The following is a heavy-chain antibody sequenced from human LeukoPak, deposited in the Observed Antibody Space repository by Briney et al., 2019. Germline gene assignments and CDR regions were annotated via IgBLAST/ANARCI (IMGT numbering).Heavy chain of an antibody. D-gene: IGHD3-10*01. CDR3: ATDIPRRVRGVVYSSFGMDV. V-gene: IGHV1-24*01. CDR2: FDPEDGET. CDR1: GYTLTDLS. J-gene: IGHJ6*02. Sequence: ASVKVSCKVSGYTLTDLSMHWVRQAPGKGLEWLGGFDPEDGETIYAQKFQGRVALAEDTSTDTAYMELSSLRSEDTAAYYCATDIPRRVRGVVYSSFGMDVWGQGTTVTVSS.